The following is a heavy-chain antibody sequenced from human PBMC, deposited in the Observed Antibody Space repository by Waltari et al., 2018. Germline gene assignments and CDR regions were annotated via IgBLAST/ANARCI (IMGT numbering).Heavy chain of an antibody. CDR3: ARAANGGVDY. CDR1: GYSISSGYY. D-gene: IGHD1-1*01. Sequence: QVQLQESGPGLVKPSETLSLTCAVSGYSISSGYYWGWIRQPPGKGLEWIGSIYHSGSTYSNPALKSRVTISVDTSKNQFSLKLSSVTAADTAVYYCARAANGGVDYWGQGTLVTVSS. CDR2: IYHSGST. J-gene: IGHJ4*02. V-gene: IGHV4-38-2*01.